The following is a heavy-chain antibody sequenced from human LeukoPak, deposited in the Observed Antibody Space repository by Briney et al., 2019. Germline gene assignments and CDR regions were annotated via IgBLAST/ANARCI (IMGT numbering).Heavy chain of an antibody. CDR1: GFTFSSYA. J-gene: IGHJ5*02. Sequence: GGSLRLSCAASGFTFSSYAMSWVRQAPGKGLEWVSGISGSGGSTYYADSVKGRFTISRDNSKNTLYLQMNSLRAEDTAVYYCARGTDFWSGYPPHNWFDPWGQGTLVTVSS. D-gene: IGHD3-3*01. V-gene: IGHV3-23*01. CDR3: ARGTDFWSGYPPHNWFDP. CDR2: ISGSGGST.